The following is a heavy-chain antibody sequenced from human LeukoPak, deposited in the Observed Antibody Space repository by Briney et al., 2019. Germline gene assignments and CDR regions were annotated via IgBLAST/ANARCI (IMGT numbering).Heavy chain of an antibody. Sequence: SGGSLRLSCAASGFTFSSYATNWVRQAPGKGLEWVSALSGSGSTTYYAGSVKGRFTISRDNSRNTLYLEMNSLRAEDTAVYYCARPGGSVYYSKFDYWGQGSLVTVSS. D-gene: IGHD3-22*01. V-gene: IGHV3-23*01. J-gene: IGHJ4*02. CDR3: ARPGGSVYYSKFDY. CDR2: LSGSGSTT. CDR1: GFTFSSYA.